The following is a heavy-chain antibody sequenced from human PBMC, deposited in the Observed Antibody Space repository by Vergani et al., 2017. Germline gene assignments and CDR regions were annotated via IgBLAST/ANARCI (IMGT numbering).Heavy chain of an antibody. Sequence: QVQLVESGGGVVQPGRSLRLSCAASGFSFSSFGFHWVRQAPGKGLEWVAFIHYDGSHEYYIDSVKGRFTISRDNSKNTLILQMNGLSAEDTAVYYCARDLGCATISCYFYVAFDYWGLGTLVSVSS. CDR1: GFSFSSFG. V-gene: IGHV3-33*01. J-gene: IGHJ4*02. CDR2: IHYDGSHE. D-gene: IGHD2-2*01. CDR3: ARDLGCATISCYFYVAFDY.